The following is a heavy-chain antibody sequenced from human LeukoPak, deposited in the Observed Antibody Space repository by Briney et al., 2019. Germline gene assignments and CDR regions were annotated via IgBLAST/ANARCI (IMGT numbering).Heavy chain of an antibody. CDR3: AREWVYCGGDCYYDY. J-gene: IGHJ4*02. V-gene: IGHV4-4*07. CDR1: GGSISSYY. Sequence: PSETLSLTCTVSGGSISSYYWSWIWQPAGKGLEWIGRIYTSGSTNYNPSLKSRVTMSVDTSKNQFSLKLSSVTAADTAVYYCAREWVYCGGDCYYDYWGQGTLVTVSS. CDR2: IYTSGST. D-gene: IGHD2-21*02.